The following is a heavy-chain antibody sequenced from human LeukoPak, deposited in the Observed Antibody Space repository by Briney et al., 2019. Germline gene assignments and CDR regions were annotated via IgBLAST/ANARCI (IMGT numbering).Heavy chain of an antibody. D-gene: IGHD6-19*01. Sequence: ETLSLTCAVYGGSFSGYYWSWVRQAPGKGLEWVANIKQDGSEKYYVDSVKGRFTISRDNAKNSLYLQMNSLRADDTAVYYCARDDLAVAGTADYFGYWGQGTLVTVSS. CDR3: ARDDLAVAGTADYFGY. CDR2: IKQDGSEK. V-gene: IGHV3-7*01. CDR1: GGSFSGYY. J-gene: IGHJ4*02.